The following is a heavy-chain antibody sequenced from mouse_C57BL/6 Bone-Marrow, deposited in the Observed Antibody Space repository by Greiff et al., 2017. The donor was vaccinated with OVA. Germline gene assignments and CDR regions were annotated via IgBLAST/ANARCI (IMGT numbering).Heavy chain of an antibody. Sequence: DVMLVESGGGLVQPGESLKLSCEANEYEFPSHDMYWVRKTPEKRLELVAAINSDGGSTYYPDTMERRFIISRDNTKKTLYLQMSSLRSEDTALYYCAIYYGFPMDYWGQGTSVTVSS. CDR2: INSDGGST. V-gene: IGHV5-2*01. J-gene: IGHJ4*01. CDR3: AIYYGFPMDY. D-gene: IGHD2-2*01. CDR1: EYEFPSHD.